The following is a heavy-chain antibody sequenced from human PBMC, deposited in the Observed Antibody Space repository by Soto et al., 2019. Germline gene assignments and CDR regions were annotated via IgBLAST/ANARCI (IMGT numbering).Heavy chain of an antibody. CDR1: GFTFSNYW. CDR3: ARADRNCAGNNCPRLDY. Sequence: PGGSLRLSCAASGFTFSNYWMNWVRQAPGKGLVWVSRINPDGSEPSYTDAVKGRFTTSSDNAKNPLYLQMNSLRADDTSVYFCARADRNCAGNNCPRLDYWGQGSLVTVSS. CDR2: INPDGSEP. V-gene: IGHV3-74*01. J-gene: IGHJ4*02. D-gene: IGHD2-21*01.